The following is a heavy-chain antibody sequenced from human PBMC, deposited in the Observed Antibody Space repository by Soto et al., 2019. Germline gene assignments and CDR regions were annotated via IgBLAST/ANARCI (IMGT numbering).Heavy chain of an antibody. CDR1: GFDFGSYY. J-gene: IGHJ4*02. D-gene: IGHD6-6*01. V-gene: IGHV3-11*06. CDR2: ISSQSIYT. Sequence: QVPLVESGGALVKPGGSLRLSCVTSGFDFGSYYMTWIRQAPGKGLEWVSHISSQSIYTNYAASVKGRFTISRDNAKNSLYLQMTSLRAADTAVYYCARELDVAARPGSQRLDHWGQGTLVIVSS. CDR3: ARELDVAARPGSQRLDH.